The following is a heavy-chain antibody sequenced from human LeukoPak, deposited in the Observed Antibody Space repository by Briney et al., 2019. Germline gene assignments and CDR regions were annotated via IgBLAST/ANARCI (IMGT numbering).Heavy chain of an antibody. CDR3: AKAYYCSSTSCYGMDV. CDR1: GFTFDDYA. J-gene: IGHJ6*02. CDR2: ISWNSGSI. D-gene: IGHD2-2*01. V-gene: IGHV3-9*01. Sequence: TGGSLRLSCAASGFTFDDYAMHWVRHAPGKGLEWVSGISWNSGSIGYADSVKGRFTISRDNAKNSLYLQMNSLRAEDTALYYCAKAYYCSSTSCYGMDVWGQGTTVTVSS.